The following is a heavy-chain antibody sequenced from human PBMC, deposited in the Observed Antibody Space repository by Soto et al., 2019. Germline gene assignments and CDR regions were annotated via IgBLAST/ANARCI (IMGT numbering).Heavy chain of an antibody. CDR3: AHRLTRYTWNYGLFDD. CDR1: GFALTTSGVG. D-gene: IGHD1-7*01. J-gene: IGHJ4*02. V-gene: IGHV2-5*02. Sequence: KESGPTLVKPTQTLTLTCTFSGFALTTSGVGVGWIRQPPGKALEWLALIYWDDDKRYSPSLKSRLTITKDTSKNQVVLTVTNMDPVDTATYYCAHRLTRYTWNYGLFDDWGQGTLVTVSS. CDR2: IYWDDDK.